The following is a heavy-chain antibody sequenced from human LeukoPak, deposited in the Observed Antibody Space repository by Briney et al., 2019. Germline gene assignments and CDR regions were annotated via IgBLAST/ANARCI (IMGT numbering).Heavy chain of an antibody. CDR2: ISYDGSNK. CDR3: ASKTGYSSGWYDY. Sequence: AGGSLRLSCAASGFTFNSYGMHWVRQAPGKGLEWVAVISYDGSNKYYADSVKGRFAISRDNSKNSLYLQMNSLRAEDTAVYYCASKTGYSSGWYDYWGQGTLVTVSS. V-gene: IGHV3-30*03. CDR1: GFTFNSYG. D-gene: IGHD6-19*01. J-gene: IGHJ4*02.